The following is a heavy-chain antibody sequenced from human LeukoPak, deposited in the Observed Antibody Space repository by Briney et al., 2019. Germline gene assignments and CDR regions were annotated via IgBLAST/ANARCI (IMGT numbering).Heavy chain of an antibody. V-gene: IGHV4-34*01. J-gene: IGHJ4*02. CDR1: GGSFSGYY. Sequence: PSETLSLTCAVYGGSFSGYYWSWIRQPPGKGLEWIGEINHSGSTNYNPSLKSRVTISVDTSKNQFSLKLSSVTAADTAVHYCAREEDTASYWGQGTLVTVSS. D-gene: IGHD5-18*01. CDR3: AREEDTASY. CDR2: INHSGST.